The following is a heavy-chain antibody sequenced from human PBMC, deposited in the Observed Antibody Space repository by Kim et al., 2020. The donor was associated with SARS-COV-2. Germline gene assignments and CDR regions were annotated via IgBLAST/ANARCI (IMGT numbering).Heavy chain of an antibody. V-gene: IGHV3-33*06. J-gene: IGHJ4*02. CDR2: SDGSNT. Sequence: SDGSNTYYADSVKGRFTISRDNSKNMLFLQMNSLRAEDTAVYYCANFESWGQGTLVTVSS. CDR3: ANFES.